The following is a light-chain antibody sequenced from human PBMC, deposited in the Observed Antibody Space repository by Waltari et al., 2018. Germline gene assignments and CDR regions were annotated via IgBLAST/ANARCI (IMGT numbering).Light chain of an antibody. CDR1: QSLLHSNGYNF. J-gene: IGKJ3*01. CDR3: MQALQSPFT. Sequence: DIVMTPSPLSLPVNPGEPASLPFRSCQSLLHSNGYNFLDWYLQKPGQSPQLLIYLGSNRASGVPDRCSGSGSGTDFTLKISRVEAEDVGVYYCMQALQSPFTFGPGTKVDIK. CDR2: LGS. V-gene: IGKV2-28*01.